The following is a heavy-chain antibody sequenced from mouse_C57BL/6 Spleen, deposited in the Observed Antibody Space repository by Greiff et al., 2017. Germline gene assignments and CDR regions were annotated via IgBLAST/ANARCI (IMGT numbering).Heavy chain of an antibody. Sequence: QVQLQQSGAELVKPGASVKISCKASGYAFSSYWMNWVKQRPGKGLEWIGQINPGDGDTNYNGKFKGKATLTADKSSSTAYMQLSSLTSEDSAVYFCARYKDPGTAQASFDYWGQGTTLTVSS. V-gene: IGHV1-80*01. J-gene: IGHJ2*01. CDR2: INPGDGDT. CDR1: GYAFSSYW. CDR3: ARYKDPGTAQASFDY. D-gene: IGHD3-2*02.